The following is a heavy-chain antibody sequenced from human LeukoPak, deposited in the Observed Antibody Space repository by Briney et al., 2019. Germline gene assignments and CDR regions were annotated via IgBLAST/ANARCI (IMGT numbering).Heavy chain of an antibody. J-gene: IGHJ4*02. D-gene: IGHD3-22*01. CDR3: AKSSYYDSSGYYREYYFDY. Sequence: GGSLRLSCAASGFTFSSYGMHWVRQAPGKGLEWVSSISGSGGSTYYADSVKGRFTISRDNSKNTLYLQMNSLRAEDTAVYYCAKSSYYDSSGYYREYYFDYWGQGTLVTVSS. CDR1: GFTFSSYG. CDR2: ISGSGGST. V-gene: IGHV3-23*01.